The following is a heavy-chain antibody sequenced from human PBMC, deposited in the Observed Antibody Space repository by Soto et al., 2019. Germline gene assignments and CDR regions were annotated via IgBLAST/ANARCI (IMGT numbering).Heavy chain of an antibody. V-gene: IGHV4-59*01. Sequence: SETLSLTCTVSGGSISSYYWSWIRQPPGKGLEWIGYIYYSGSTNYNPSLKSRVTMSVDTSKNQFSLKLSSVTAADTAVYYCAREGYSGYGADWGQGTLVTVSS. CDR2: IYYSGST. J-gene: IGHJ4*02. CDR1: GGSISSYY. CDR3: AREGYSGYGAD. D-gene: IGHD5-12*01.